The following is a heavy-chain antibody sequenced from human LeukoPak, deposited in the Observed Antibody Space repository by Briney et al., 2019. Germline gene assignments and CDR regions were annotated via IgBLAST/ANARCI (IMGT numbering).Heavy chain of an antibody. CDR1: GFSLSTSGVG. Sequence: SGATLVNPTQTLTLTCTFSGFSLSTSGVGVGWVRQPPVKALEWLALIYWDDDKRYSPSLKSRLTITKDTSKNQVVLTMTNMNPVDTATYYCAHNYGGVDYWGQGTLVTVSS. D-gene: IGHD4-23*01. CDR3: AHNYGGVDY. CDR2: IYWDDDK. J-gene: IGHJ4*02. V-gene: IGHV2-5*02.